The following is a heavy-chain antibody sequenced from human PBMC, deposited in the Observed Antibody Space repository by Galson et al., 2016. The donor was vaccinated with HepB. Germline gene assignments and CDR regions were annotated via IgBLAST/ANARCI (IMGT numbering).Heavy chain of an antibody. D-gene: IGHD3-9*01. J-gene: IGHJ4*02. Sequence: SLRLSCAASGFTFRSFWMSWVRQAPGQGLEWVANINQDGSQKEYVDSVKGRFTISRDNAKNSLYLEINTLSAEDTAVFYCARDMTGLDSWGRGTLVTVSS. CDR2: INQDGSQK. CDR3: ARDMTGLDS. CDR1: GFTFRSFW. V-gene: IGHV3-7*01.